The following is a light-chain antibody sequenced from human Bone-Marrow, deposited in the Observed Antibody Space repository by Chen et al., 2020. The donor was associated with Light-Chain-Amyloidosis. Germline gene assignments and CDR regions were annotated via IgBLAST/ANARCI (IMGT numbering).Light chain of an antibody. CDR3: SSYTITSTLV. CDR1: SSDVGGDNH. J-gene: IGLJ1*01. Sequence: QSALTQPASVSGSPGQSITISCTGTSSDVGGDNHVSWYQQHPDKAPKLMIYEVTNRPSWVPDRCSGSKSDNTASLTISGLQTEDEEDYFCSSYTITSTLVFGSGTRVTVL. V-gene: IGLV2-14*01. CDR2: EVT.